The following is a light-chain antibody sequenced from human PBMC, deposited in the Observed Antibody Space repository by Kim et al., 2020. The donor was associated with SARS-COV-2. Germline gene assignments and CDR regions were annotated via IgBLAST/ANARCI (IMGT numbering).Light chain of an antibody. CDR2: WAS. Sequence: IVMTQSPDSLAVSLGERATINCKSSQSVLYSSNNQNYLAWYQHKPGQPPKLLIYWASTRESGVPDRFSGSGSGTDFTLTISSLQAEDVAVYYCQQYYTTPPTFGQGTKVDIK. V-gene: IGKV4-1*01. J-gene: IGKJ1*01. CDR3: QQYYTTPPT. CDR1: QSVLYSSNNQNY.